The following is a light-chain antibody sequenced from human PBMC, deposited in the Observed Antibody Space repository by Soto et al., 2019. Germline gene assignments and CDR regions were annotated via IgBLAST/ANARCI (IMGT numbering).Light chain of an antibody. CDR1: SSDVGGYSY. V-gene: IGLV2-14*03. Sequence: QSALTQPASVSGSPGQSITISCTGTSSDVGGYSYVSWYQHYPGKAPKLMIYDVNNRPSGVSNRFSGSKSGNTASLTISGLQAEDEADYYCSSYTSSSIFVFGTGTKVPS. J-gene: IGLJ1*01. CDR3: SSYTSSSIFV. CDR2: DVN.